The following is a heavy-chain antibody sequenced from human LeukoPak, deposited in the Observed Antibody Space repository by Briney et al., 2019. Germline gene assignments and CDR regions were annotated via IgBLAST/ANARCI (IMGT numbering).Heavy chain of an antibody. D-gene: IGHD6-13*01. V-gene: IGHV3-33*01. J-gene: IGHJ6*02. CDR1: GFTFSSYG. CDR3: ARVLSSSWGAYYYYGMDV. CDR2: IWDDGSNK. Sequence: GGSLRLSCAASGFTFSSYGMHWVRQAPGKGLEWVAVIWDDGSNKVYADSVKGRFTISRDNSKNALFLQMNSLRAEDTAVYYCARVLSSSWGAYYYYGMDVWGQGTTVTVSS.